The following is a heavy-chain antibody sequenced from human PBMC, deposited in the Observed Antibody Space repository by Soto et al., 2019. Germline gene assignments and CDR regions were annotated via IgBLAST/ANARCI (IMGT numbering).Heavy chain of an antibody. Sequence: SETLSLTCTVSGGSISSYYWSWMRQPPGKGLEWIGYIYYSGSTNYNPSLKSRVTISVDTSKNQFSLKLSSVTAADTAVYYCARDGMVRGVIPPGWFDPWGQGTLVTVSS. V-gene: IGHV4-59*01. CDR2: IYYSGST. J-gene: IGHJ5*02. CDR3: ARDGMVRGVIPPGWFDP. D-gene: IGHD3-10*01. CDR1: GGSISSYY.